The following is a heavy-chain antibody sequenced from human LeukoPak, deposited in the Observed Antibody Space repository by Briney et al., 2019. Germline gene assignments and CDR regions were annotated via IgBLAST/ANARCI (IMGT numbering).Heavy chain of an antibody. J-gene: IGHJ5*02. Sequence: PSQTLSLTCTVSGGSISSGSYYWNWIRRPAGKGLEWIGRIYTSGSINYNPSLKSRVTISVDTSKNQFSLKLSSVTAADTAVYYCAREGLNMVRGIIPKEAWGWFDPWGQGTLVTVSS. CDR3: AREGLNMVRGIIPKEAWGWFDP. V-gene: IGHV4-61*02. CDR1: GGSISSGSYY. D-gene: IGHD3-10*01. CDR2: IYTSGSI.